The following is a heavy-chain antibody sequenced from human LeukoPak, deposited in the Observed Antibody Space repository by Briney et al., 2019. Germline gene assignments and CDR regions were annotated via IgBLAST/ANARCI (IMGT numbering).Heavy chain of an antibody. D-gene: IGHD3-3*01. CDR3: AKDADQLRFLEWLLSYFDY. V-gene: IGHV3-30*18. CDR1: GFTFSSYG. CDR2: ISYDGSNK. J-gene: IGHJ4*02. Sequence: GGSLRLSCAASGFTFSSYGMHWVRQAPGKGLEWVAVISYDGSNKYYADSVKGRFTISRDNSKNTPYLQMNSLRAEDTAVYYCAKDADQLRFLEWLLSYFDYWGQGTLVTVSS.